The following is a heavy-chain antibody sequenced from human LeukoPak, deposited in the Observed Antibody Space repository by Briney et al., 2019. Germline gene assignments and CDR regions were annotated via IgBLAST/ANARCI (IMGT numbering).Heavy chain of an antibody. Sequence: PGGSLRLSCAASGFTFSSYWMSWVRQAPGKGLEWVANIKQDGSEKYYVDSVKGRFTISRDNAKNSLYLQMNSLRAEDTAVYYCARARDVLRFLQWLPPGFWFDPWGQGTLVTVSS. CDR1: GFTFSSYW. CDR2: IKQDGSEK. J-gene: IGHJ5*02. D-gene: IGHD3-3*01. V-gene: IGHV3-7*01. CDR3: ARARDVLRFLQWLPPGFWFDP.